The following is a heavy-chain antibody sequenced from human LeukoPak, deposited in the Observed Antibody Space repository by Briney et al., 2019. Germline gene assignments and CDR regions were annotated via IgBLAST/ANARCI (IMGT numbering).Heavy chain of an antibody. CDR3: ARRGTVNDYYYYYGMDV. J-gene: IGHJ6*02. D-gene: IGHD4-17*01. Sequence: GESLKISCKGSGYSFTSYWIGGVRQMPGKGLEWMGIIYPGDSDTRYSPSFQGQVTISADKSISTAYLQWSSLKASDTAMYYCARRGTVNDYYYYYGMDVWAKGPRSPSP. V-gene: IGHV5-51*01. CDR2: IYPGDSDT. CDR1: GYSFTSYW.